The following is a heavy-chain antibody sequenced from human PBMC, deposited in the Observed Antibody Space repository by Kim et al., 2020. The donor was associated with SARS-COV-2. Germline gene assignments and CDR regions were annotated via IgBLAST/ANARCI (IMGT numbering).Heavy chain of an antibody. D-gene: IGHD4-17*01. CDR2: IIPIFGTA. CDR3: ARVAEEGEPPHTYGDYGAYYFDY. V-gene: IGHV1-69*13. Sequence: SVKVSCKASGGTFSSYAISWVRQAPGQGLEWMGGIIPIFGTANYAQKFQGRVTITADESTSTAYMELSSLRSEDTAVYYCARVAEEGEPPHTYGDYGAYYFDYWGQGTLVTVSS. CDR1: GGTFSSYA. J-gene: IGHJ4*02.